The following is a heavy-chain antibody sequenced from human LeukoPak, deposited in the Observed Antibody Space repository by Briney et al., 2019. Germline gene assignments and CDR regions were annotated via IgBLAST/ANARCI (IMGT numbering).Heavy chain of an antibody. CDR2: IWYDGSNK. D-gene: IGHD3-22*01. V-gene: IGHV3-33*01. CDR3: ATAYYYDSSGSFGAFDI. CDR1: GFTFSSYG. Sequence: PGGSLRLSCAASGFTFSSYGMHWVHQAPGKGLEWVAVIWYDGSNKYYADSVKGRFTISRDNSKNTLYLQMNSLRAEDTAVYYCATAYYYDSSGSFGAFDIWGQGTMVTVSS. J-gene: IGHJ3*02.